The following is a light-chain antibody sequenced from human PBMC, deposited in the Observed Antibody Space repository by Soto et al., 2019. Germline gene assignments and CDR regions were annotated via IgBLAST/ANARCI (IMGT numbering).Light chain of an antibody. CDR1: QSISSW. V-gene: IGKV1-5*03. CDR2: EAS. Sequence: DIQMTQSPSTLSASVGDRVTITCRASQSISSWLAWYQQKPGKAPKILIYEASSLESGVPSRFSGSGSGTEFTLTIIILQTDAFATSYGQQDNSYSGLTFGGGTKVLIK. CDR3: QQDNSYSGLT. J-gene: IGKJ4*01.